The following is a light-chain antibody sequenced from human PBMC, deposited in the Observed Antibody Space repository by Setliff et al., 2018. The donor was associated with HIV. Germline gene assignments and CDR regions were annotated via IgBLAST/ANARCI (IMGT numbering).Light chain of an antibody. V-gene: IGLV2-14*01. J-gene: IGLJ1*01. CDR2: EVS. Sequence: QSALTQPASVSGSPGQSITISCTGTSSDVGGYDYVSWYVHHPGKAPKLMIYEVSKRPSGVSDRFSGSKSGNTASLTISGLQAEDEADYYCCSYASSSLSYVFGAGTKVTVL. CDR1: SSDVGGYDY. CDR3: CSYASSSLSYV.